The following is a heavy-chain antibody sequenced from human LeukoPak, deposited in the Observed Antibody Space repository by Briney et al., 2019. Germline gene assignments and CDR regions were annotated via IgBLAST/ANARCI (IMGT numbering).Heavy chain of an antibody. Sequence: ASVKVSCKTSGYTFTGYYMHWVRQAPGQGLEWMGWINPNSGGTNYAQKFQDRVTMTGDTSISTAYMELSRLTSDDTAVYYCARAPMIVVIFPPRLDYWGQGTLVTVSS. V-gene: IGHV1-2*02. D-gene: IGHD3-22*01. CDR2: INPNSGGT. J-gene: IGHJ4*02. CDR1: GYTFTGYY. CDR3: ARAPMIVVIFPPRLDY.